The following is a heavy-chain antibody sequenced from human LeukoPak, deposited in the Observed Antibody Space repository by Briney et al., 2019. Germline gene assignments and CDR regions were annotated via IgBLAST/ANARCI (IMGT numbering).Heavy chain of an antibody. D-gene: IGHD4-17*01. CDR1: GGSISSSTYY. J-gene: IGHJ4*02. V-gene: IGHV4-39*01. CDR2: IYYTGST. CDR3: ARHVVAYDYGDY. Sequence: SETLSLTCIVSGGSISSSTYYWGWTLQPPGKGLEWIGSIYYTGSTYYNPSLKSRVTISVDTSENQFSLRLSSVTDADTAVYYCARHVVAYDYGDYWGQGTLVTVSS.